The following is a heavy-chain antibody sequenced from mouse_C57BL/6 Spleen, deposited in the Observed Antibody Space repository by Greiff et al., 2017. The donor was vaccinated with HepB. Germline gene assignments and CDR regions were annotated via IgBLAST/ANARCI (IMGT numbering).Heavy chain of an antibody. J-gene: IGHJ3*01. D-gene: IGHD1-1*01. CDR3: ARSVYYGSSEFAY. V-gene: IGHV1-64*01. CDR2: IHPNSGST. Sequence: QVQLQQPGAELVKPGASVKLSCKASGYTFTSYWMHWVKQRPGQGLEWIGMIHPNSGSTNYNEKFKSKATLTVDKSSSTAYMQLSSLTSEDSAVYYCARSVYYGSSEFAYWGQGTLVTVSA. CDR1: GYTFTSYW.